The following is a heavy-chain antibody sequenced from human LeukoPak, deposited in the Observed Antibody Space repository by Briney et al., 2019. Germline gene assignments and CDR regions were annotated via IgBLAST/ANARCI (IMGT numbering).Heavy chain of an antibody. CDR2: IIPILGIA. Sequence: SVKVSFEASGGTLSSYAISWVRQAPGQGLEWMGRIIPILGIANYAQKFQGRVTITADKSTSTAYMELSSLRSEDTAVYYCARGRNYYDIFDPWGQGTLVTVSS. V-gene: IGHV1-69*04. CDR1: GGTLSSYA. D-gene: IGHD3-22*01. J-gene: IGHJ5*02. CDR3: ARGRNYYDIFDP.